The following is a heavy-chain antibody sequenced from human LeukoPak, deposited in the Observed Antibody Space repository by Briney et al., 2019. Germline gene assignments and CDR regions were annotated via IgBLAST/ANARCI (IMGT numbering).Heavy chain of an antibody. D-gene: IGHD2-2*03. CDR3: AKVLGGYCSSTSCYYYYGMDV. CDR2: ISGSGGST. CDR1: GFTFSSYA. J-gene: IGHJ6*02. Sequence: GGSLRLSCAASGFTFSSYAMSWVRQAPGKGLEWVSAISGSGGSTYYADSVKGRFTISRDNSKNTLYLQMNSLRAEDTAVYYCAKVLGGYCSSTSCYYYYGMDVWGQGTTVTVSS. V-gene: IGHV3-23*01.